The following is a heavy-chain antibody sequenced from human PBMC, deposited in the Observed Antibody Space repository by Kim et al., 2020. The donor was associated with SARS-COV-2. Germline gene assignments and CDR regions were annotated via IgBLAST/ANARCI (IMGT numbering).Heavy chain of an antibody. CDR2: ISSSSSYI. CDR3: ARDRVRDFWSGYLYYFDY. CDR1: GFTFSSYS. V-gene: IGHV3-21*01. Sequence: GGSLRLSCAASGFTFSSYSMNWVRQAPGKGLEWVSSISSSSSYIYYADSVKGRFTISRDNAKNSLYLQMNSLRAEDTAVYYCARDRVRDFWSGYLYYFDYWRQGTLVTVSS. J-gene: IGHJ4*02. D-gene: IGHD3-3*01.